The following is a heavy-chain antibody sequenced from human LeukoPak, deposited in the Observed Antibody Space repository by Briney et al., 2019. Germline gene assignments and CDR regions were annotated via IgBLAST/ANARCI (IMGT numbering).Heavy chain of an antibody. J-gene: IGHJ4*02. V-gene: IGHV4-59*01. D-gene: IGHD2-21*02. CDR1: GGSISSYY. CDR3: VIFTDYYFDY. CDR2: IYYSGST. Sequence: SETLSLTCTVSGGSISSYYWSWIRQPPGKGLEWMGYIYYSGSTNYNPSLKSRVTISVDTSKNQFSLKLSSVTAADTAVYYCVIFTDYYFDYWGQGALVTVSS.